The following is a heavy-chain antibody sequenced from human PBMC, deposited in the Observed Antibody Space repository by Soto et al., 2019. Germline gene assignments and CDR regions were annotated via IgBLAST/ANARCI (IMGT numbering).Heavy chain of an antibody. Sequence: PGGSLRLSCAASGFTFSSYAMSWVRQAPGEGLEWVSYIGSRHDTIYYADSVKGRFTISRDNAKSSIYLQMSSLRVDDSAVYYCARETFGGNPLGPWGQGTLVTVSS. CDR1: GFTFSSYA. CDR3: ARETFGGNPLGP. J-gene: IGHJ5*02. V-gene: IGHV3-48*04. D-gene: IGHD2-15*01. CDR2: IGSRHDTI.